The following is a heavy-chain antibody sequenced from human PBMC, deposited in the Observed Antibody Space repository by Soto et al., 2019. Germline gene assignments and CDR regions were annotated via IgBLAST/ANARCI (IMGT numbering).Heavy chain of an antibody. V-gene: IGHV2-5*02. CDR3: APRPRGYSYHFAY. J-gene: IGHJ4*02. Sequence: QITLKESGPTLVNPTQPLTLTCTFSGFSLTTRGVGVGWIRQPPGKALEWPALIYWDDDEGYSPSLKSRLTNTKDTSKNQVVRTMTNMDPVDTAPYYSAPRPRGYSYHFAYWGQGTLVTVSS. CDR1: GFSLTTRGVG. CDR2: IYWDDDE. D-gene: IGHD5-18*01.